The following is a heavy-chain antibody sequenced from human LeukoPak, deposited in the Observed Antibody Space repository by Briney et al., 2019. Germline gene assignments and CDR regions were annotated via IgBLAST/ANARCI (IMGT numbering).Heavy chain of an antibody. CDR2: ISSSSSTI. Sequence: GGSLRLSCAASGFTFSSYRMNWVRQAPGRGLEWVSYISSSSSTIYYADSVKGRFTISRDNAKNSLYLQMNSLRAEDTAVYYCARDSVLRYFDWLFPYYMDVWGKGTTVTISS. J-gene: IGHJ6*03. V-gene: IGHV3-48*04. CDR1: GFTFSSYR. D-gene: IGHD3-9*01. CDR3: ARDSVLRYFDWLFPYYMDV.